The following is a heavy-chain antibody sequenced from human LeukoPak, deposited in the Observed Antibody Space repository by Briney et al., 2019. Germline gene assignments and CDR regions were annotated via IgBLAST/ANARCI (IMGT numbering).Heavy chain of an antibody. CDR1: GLTFSSYK. J-gene: IGHJ4*02. Sequence: PGGSLRLSCAASGLTFSSYKMNWVRQAPGKGLEWVSYISTSDTTIYYADSVKGRFTISRDNAKNSLYLQMNSLRVEDTAVYYCARGGGSSWCLDCWGQGTLVTVSS. CDR2: ISTSDTTI. V-gene: IGHV3-48*03. D-gene: IGHD6-13*01. CDR3: ARGGGSSWCLDC.